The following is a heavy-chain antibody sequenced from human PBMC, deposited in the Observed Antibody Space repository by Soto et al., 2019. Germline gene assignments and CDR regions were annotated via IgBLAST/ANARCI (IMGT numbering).Heavy chain of an antibody. Sequence: PVGPLRLSCTASGLTFSTYVGRWTRQAAGKGLVWVAVISYDGSNQYYPGSVKGRFTISRENAKNSLYLQMNSLGAGETAVYYCARGGSSSWPENGMDVWGQGTTVT. J-gene: IGHJ6*02. V-gene: IGHV3-30*03. CDR3: ARGGSSSWPENGMDV. D-gene: IGHD6-13*01. CDR1: GLTFSTYV. CDR2: ISYDGSNQ.